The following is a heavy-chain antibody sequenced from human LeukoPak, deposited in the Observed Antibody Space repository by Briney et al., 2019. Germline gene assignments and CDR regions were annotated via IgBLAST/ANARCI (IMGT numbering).Heavy chain of an antibody. D-gene: IGHD3-22*01. CDR2: ISYDGSNK. CDR3: TTTMIVVVIDDAFDI. V-gene: IGHV3-30-3*01. J-gene: IGHJ3*02. Sequence: GRPLRLSCAASGFTFGSYAMHWVRQAPGKGLEWVAVISYDGSNKYYADSVKGRFTISRDNSKNTLYLQMNSLRAEDTAVYYCTTTMIVVVIDDAFDIWGQGTMVTVSS. CDR1: GFTFGSYA.